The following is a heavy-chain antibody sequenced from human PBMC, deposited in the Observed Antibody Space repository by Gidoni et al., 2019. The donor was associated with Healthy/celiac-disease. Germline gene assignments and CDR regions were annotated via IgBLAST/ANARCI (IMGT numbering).Heavy chain of an antibody. Sequence: QLQLQESGPGLVKPSETLSLTCTVSGGSISSSSYYWGWIRQPPGKGLEWIGSIYYSGSTYYNPSLKSRVTISVDTSKNQFSLKLSSVTAADTAVYYCARQGGSKHQTIYYYGMDVWGQGTTVTVSS. CDR1: GGSISSSSYY. J-gene: IGHJ6*02. D-gene: IGHD1-26*01. CDR2: IYYSGST. CDR3: ARQGGSKHQTIYYYGMDV. V-gene: IGHV4-39*01.